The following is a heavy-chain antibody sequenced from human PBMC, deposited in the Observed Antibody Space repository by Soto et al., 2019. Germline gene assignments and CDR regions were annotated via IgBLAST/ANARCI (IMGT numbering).Heavy chain of an antibody. CDR3: AREDVGVVVVPASSPFDY. CDR2: IWYDGSNK. D-gene: IGHD2-2*01. Sequence: GGSLRLSCAASGLTVSSYGMHRIPQAPAKGQEWVAVIWYDGSNKYYADSVKGRFTISRDNSKNTLYLQMNSLRAEDTAVYYCAREDVGVVVVPASSPFDYWGQGTLVTVSS. CDR1: GLTVSSYG. V-gene: IGHV3-33*01. J-gene: IGHJ4*02.